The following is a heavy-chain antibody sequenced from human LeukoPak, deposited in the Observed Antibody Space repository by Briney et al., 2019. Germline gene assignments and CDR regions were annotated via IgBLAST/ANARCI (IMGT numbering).Heavy chain of an antibody. CDR2: IYKIGTT. J-gene: IGHJ4*02. Sequence: SETLSLTCTVFGDSVTGYFLNWVRQPPGKGLEWIGHIYKIGTTNYNPSLKSRLTISADTSKNQFSLQLRSVTAADTAVYYCARGTGGVPAARAYFDYWGQGTLVTVSS. CDR1: GDSVTGYF. V-gene: IGHV4-59*02. CDR3: ARGTGGVPAARAYFDY. D-gene: IGHD2-2*01.